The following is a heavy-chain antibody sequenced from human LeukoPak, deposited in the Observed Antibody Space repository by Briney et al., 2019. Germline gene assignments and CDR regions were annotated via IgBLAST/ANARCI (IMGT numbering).Heavy chain of an antibody. V-gene: IGHV4-59*12. CDR1: GGSISSYY. Sequence: SETLSLTCTVSGGSISSYYWSWIRQPPGKGLEWIGYIYYSGSTNYNPSLKSRVTISVDTSKNQFSLKLSSVTAADTAVYYCARENRDDFWSGNNWFDPWGQGTLVTVSS. CDR3: ARENRDDFWSGNNWFDP. CDR2: IYYSGST. J-gene: IGHJ5*02. D-gene: IGHD3-3*01.